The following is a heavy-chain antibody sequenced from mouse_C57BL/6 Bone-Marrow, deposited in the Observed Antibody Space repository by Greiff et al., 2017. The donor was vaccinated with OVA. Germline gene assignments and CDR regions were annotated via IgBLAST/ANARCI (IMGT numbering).Heavy chain of an antibody. CDR3: ARDGNPFAY. CDR2: IHPNSGSN. V-gene: IGHV1-64*01. CDR1: GYTFTSYW. J-gene: IGHJ3*01. D-gene: IGHD2-1*01. Sequence: QVQLQQPGAELVKPGASVKLSCKASGYTFTSYWMHWVKQRPGQGLEWIGMIHPNSGSNNYNEKFKSKATLTVDKSSSTAYMQLSSLTSEDSAVYYCARDGNPFAYWGQGTLVTVSA.